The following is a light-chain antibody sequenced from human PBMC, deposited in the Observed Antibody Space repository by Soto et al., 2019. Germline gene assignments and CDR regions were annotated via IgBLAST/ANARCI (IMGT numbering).Light chain of an antibody. CDR3: QSYDSSLSGRVV. J-gene: IGLJ2*01. Sequence: QAVVTQPPSVSGAPGQRVTISCTGSSSNIGAGYDVHWYQQLPGTAPKLLIYGNSNRPSGVPDRFSGSKSGTSASLAITGLQAEDEAGYYCQSYDSSLSGRVVFGGGTKLTVL. CDR2: GNS. CDR1: SSNIGAGYD. V-gene: IGLV1-40*01.